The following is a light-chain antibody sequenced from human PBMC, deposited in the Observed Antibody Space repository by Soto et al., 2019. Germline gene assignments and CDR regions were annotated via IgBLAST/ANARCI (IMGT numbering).Light chain of an antibody. J-gene: IGLJ3*02. CDR2: KDY. V-gene: IGLV3-27*01. CDR1: VLAKKY. Sequence: SYELTQPSSVSVFPGQTARITCSGDVLAKKYARWFQQKPGQAPLLVIYKDYERPSGIPERFSGSSSGTTVTLTISGAQVEDEADYYCYSAADNNQGVFGGGTKVTVL. CDR3: YSAADNNQGV.